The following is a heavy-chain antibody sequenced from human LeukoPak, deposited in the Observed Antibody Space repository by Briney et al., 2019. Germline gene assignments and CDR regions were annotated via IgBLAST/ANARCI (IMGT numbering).Heavy chain of an antibody. CDR1: GYTFTSYG. CDR3: AREERLRYFDWNIDY. D-gene: IGHD3-9*01. CDR2: ISAYNGNT. J-gene: IGHJ4*02. V-gene: IGHV1-18*01. Sequence: GASVKVSCKASGYTFTSYGISWVRQAPGQGLEWMGWISAYNGNTNYAQKLQGRVTMTTDTSTSTAYMELRSLRSDDTAVYYCAREERLRYFDWNIDYWGQGTLVTVSS.